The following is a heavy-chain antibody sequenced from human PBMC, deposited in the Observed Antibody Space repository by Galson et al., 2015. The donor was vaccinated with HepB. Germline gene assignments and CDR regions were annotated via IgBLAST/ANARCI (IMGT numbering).Heavy chain of an antibody. CDR1: GYTFTGYY. CDR2: INPNSGGT. Sequence: SVKVSCKASGYTFTGYYMHWVRQAPGQGLEWMGWINPNSGGTNYAQKFQGWVTMTRDTSISTAYMELSRLRSDDTAVYYCARDPNSSSWYDYWGQATLVTVSS. V-gene: IGHV1-2*04. J-gene: IGHJ4*02. D-gene: IGHD6-13*01. CDR3: ARDPNSSSWYDY.